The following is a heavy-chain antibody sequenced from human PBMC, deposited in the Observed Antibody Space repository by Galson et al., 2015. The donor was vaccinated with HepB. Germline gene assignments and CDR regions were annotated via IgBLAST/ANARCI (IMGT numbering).Heavy chain of an antibody. CDR2: DYPGGSDT. CDR3: ARHRWLRHDAFDI. D-gene: IGHD5-12*01. CDR1: GYTFVNYW. V-gene: IGHV5-51*01. J-gene: IGHJ3*02. Sequence: QSGAEVKKPGESLKISCKGSGYTFVNYWIGWVRQMPGKGLEYMAIDYPGGSDTTYSPSFKGQVTISVNKSISTIYLQWSSLKAADTAIYYCARHRWLRHDAFDIWGQGTVVTVSS.